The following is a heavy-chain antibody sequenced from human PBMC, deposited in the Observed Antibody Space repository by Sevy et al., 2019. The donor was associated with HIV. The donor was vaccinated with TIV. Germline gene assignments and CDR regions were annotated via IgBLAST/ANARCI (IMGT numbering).Heavy chain of an antibody. CDR2: IFNSGDVT. D-gene: IGHD3-22*01. CDR1: GFTLTTYA. J-gene: IGHJ3*02. Sequence: GGSLRLSCAASGFTLTTYAMNWVRQAPGKGLKWVSTIFNSGDVTYYADSVKGRFTISRDNSKNTVYLKMNSLRAEDTAPYFCAGARYDSSGSFDAFDMWGQGTMVTVSS. V-gene: IGHV3-23*01. CDR3: AGARYDSSGSFDAFDM.